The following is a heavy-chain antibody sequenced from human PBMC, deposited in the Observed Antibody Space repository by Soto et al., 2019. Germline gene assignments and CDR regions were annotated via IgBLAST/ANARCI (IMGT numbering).Heavy chain of an antibody. V-gene: IGHV3-23*01. CDR2: ISGSGGST. CDR3: AKGRFLGYSSSWHLHGYFDY. CDR1: GFTFSSYA. Sequence: GGSLRLSCAASGFTFSSYAMSWVRQAPGKGLEWVSAISGSGGSTYYADSVKGRFTISRDNSKNTLYLQMNSLRAEDTAVYYCAKGRFLGYSSSWHLHGYFDYWGQGTLVTVSS. J-gene: IGHJ4*02. D-gene: IGHD6-13*01.